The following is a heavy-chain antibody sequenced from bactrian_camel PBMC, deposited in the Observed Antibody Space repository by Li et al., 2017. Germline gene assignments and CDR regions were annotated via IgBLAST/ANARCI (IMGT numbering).Heavy chain of an antibody. CDR1: RFRYCGYD. Sequence: HVQLVESGGSSVQAGGSMRLSCTASRFRYCGYDISSDTDAAYFFGWYRQTPTQEREGIAAISAHGGTGYADSLKGRFTISRGNRNVVYLHMDSLKPEDTAMYYC. CDR2: ISAHGGT. V-gene: IGHV3S55*01.